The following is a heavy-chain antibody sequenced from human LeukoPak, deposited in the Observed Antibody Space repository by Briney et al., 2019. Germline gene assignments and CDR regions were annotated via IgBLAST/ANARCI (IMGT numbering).Heavy chain of an antibody. CDR3: ARCFHYDSSGYYYFY. CDR2: VCPCLYTA. J-gene: IGHJ4*02. CDR1: RGTFSSYA. V-gene: IGHV1-69*05. D-gene: IGHD3-22*01. Sequence: ASVKVSCKASRGTFSSYAISLVRQAPGQRLEWTGGVCPCLYTANYPQKSQVRLTITTDESNSKDYMELSSLRSEDTAVYYCARCFHYDSSGYYYFYWGQGTLVTVSS.